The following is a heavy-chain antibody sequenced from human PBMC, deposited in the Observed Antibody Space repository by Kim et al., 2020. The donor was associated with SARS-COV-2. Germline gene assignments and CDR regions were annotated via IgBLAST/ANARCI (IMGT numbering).Heavy chain of an antibody. CDR2: YPGDSNT. V-gene: IGHV5-51*01. CDR3: ASPTGF. J-gene: IGHJ4*02. Sequence: YPGDSNTRYSPSFQGQVTISADKSISTAYLQWNSLKASDTAMYYCASPTGFWGQGTLVTVSS.